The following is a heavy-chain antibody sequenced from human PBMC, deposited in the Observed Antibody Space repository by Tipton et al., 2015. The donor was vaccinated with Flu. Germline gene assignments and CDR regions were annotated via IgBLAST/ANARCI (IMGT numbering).Heavy chain of an antibody. CDR2: IYPSGTT. CDR1: SGSIRSTNYF. D-gene: IGHD3-10*02. CDR3: ARLSYYDVDLKNFYFDY. Sequence: TLSLTCTVSSGSIRSTNYFCAWIRQPPGKRLGLIGNIYPSGTTYYNPSLKSRVTISVDTSKSQFSLKLRSVTAADTAVYYCARLSYYDVDLKNFYFDYWGQGALVTVSS. J-gene: IGHJ4*02. V-gene: IGHV4-39*01.